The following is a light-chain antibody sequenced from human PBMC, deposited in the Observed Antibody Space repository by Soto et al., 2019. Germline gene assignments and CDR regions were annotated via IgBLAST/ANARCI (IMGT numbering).Light chain of an antibody. CDR3: QQANSFPYT. CDR1: QGVSNW. Sequence: DIQMTQSPSSVSASVGDRVTITCRASQGVSNWLAWYQQKPGKAPKLLIYAASTLRSGVPSRFRGSGSGTDFTFTIISLQPEDFATYYCQQANSFPYTFGQGTKLEIK. V-gene: IGKV1-12*01. CDR2: AAS. J-gene: IGKJ2*01.